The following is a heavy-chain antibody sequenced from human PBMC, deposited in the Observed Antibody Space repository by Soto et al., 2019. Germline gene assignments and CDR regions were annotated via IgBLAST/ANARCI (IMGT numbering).Heavy chain of an antibody. V-gene: IGHV3-23*01. CDR1: GFTFSSYA. Sequence: PGGSLRLSCAASGFTFSSYAMSWVRQAPGKGLEWVSGIGVSGGSTYYAESVKGRFTISRDNSKNTLYLQMNSLRAEDTASYYCAKFPTTAHYYYYYPMDVWGQGTTVTVSS. CDR2: IGVSGGST. CDR3: AKFPTTAHYYYYYPMDV. J-gene: IGHJ6*02. D-gene: IGHD4-4*01.